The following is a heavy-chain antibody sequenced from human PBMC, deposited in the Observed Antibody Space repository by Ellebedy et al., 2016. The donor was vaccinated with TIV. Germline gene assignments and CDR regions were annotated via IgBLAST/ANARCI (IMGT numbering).Heavy chain of an antibody. D-gene: IGHD3-16*02. CDR1: GFIFRNYG. J-gene: IGHJ3*01. CDR3: ARDNVRGAYRFKEGDGINL. Sequence: GGSLRLXXAASGFIFRNYGMHWVRQAPGKGLEWVAVIAYDGHNEHYRESVKGRFSISRDNSKNTVFLQMSSLRPDDTALYYCARDNVRGAYRFKEGDGINLWGQGTLVTVTS. CDR2: IAYDGHNE. V-gene: IGHV3-30*03.